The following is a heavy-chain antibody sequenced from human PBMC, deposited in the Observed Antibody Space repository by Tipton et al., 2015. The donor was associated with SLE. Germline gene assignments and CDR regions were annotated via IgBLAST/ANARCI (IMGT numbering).Heavy chain of an antibody. CDR3: ARGQNSGYGLAWFDP. Sequence: SLRLSCAASGFTVSNNFMNWVRQAPGKGLEWVSLIYGGGSTYYTDSVKGRFTISRDNAKNSLYLQMNSLRAEDTALYYCARGQNSGYGLAWFDPWGQGTLVTVSS. CDR1: GFTVSNNF. CDR2: IYGGGST. J-gene: IGHJ5*02. V-gene: IGHV3-66*01. D-gene: IGHD5-12*01.